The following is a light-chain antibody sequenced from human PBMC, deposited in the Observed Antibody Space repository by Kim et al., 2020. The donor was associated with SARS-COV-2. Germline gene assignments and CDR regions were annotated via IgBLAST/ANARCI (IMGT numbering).Light chain of an antibody. V-gene: IGLV3-1*01. Sequence: SVSPGQTASITCSGAKLGDKYAYWYQKKPGQSPVLVIYQHTKRPSGISQRFSGSSSGNTATLTISPAQTVDEADYYCQAWDSSTAVFGGGTQLTVL. CDR1: KLGDKY. CDR2: QHT. CDR3: QAWDSSTAV. J-gene: IGLJ3*02.